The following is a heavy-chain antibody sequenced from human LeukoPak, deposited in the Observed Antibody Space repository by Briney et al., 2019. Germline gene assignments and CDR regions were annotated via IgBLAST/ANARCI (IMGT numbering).Heavy chain of an antibody. CDR1: SYSISSVYY. J-gene: IGHJ3*02. V-gene: IGHV4-38-2*01. D-gene: IGHD1-7*01. Sequence: SETLSLTCAVSSYSISSVYYWGWIRQPPGKGPEWIASMYHSGSTYYNPSLKDRVTISVETSKNHFSLNLSSVTAADRGVYYCARSWNYGRAAEAFDMWGQRTMVTVSS. CDR3: ARSWNYGRAAEAFDM. CDR2: MYHSGST.